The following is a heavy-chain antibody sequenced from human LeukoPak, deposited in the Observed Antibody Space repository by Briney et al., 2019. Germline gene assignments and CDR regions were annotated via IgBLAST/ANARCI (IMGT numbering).Heavy chain of an antibody. CDR3: ARFRGHLYYYYGMDV. V-gene: IGHV4-59*01. Sequence: SETLSLTCTVSGGSISSYYWSWIRQPPGKGLEWIGHIYYSGSTNYNPSLKSRVPISVDTSKNQFSLKLSSVTAADTAVYYCARFRGHLYYYYGMDVWGQGTTVTVSS. J-gene: IGHJ6*02. D-gene: IGHD3-10*01. CDR1: GGSISSYY. CDR2: IYYSGST.